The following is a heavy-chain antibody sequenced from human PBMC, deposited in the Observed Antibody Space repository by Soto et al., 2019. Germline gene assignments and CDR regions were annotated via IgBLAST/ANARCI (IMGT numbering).Heavy chain of an antibody. CDR1: GGSISSGGYY. V-gene: IGHV4-31*03. Sequence: TLSLTCTVSGGSISSGGYYWSWIRQHPGKGLEWIGYIYYSGSTYYNPSLKSRVTISVDTSKNQFSLKLSSVTAADTAVYYCARGEYDFWSGSSYYYGMDVWGQGTTVTVSS. CDR3: ARGEYDFWSGSSYYYGMDV. J-gene: IGHJ6*02. CDR2: IYYSGST. D-gene: IGHD3-3*01.